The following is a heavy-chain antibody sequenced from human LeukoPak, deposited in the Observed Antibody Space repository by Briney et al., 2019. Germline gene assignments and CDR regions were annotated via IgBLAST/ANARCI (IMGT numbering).Heavy chain of an antibody. D-gene: IGHD2-15*01. CDR3: ARAISAGSPITASDC. CDR2: INPNSDFT. V-gene: IGHV1-2*02. Sequence: ASVKVSCKTSGYTSTAYYMHWVRQAPGQGLEWMGWINPNSDFTIFAQNFQGRVTMTSDTSISTAYMELSRLRSDDTAVYYCARAISAGSPITASDCWGQGTLVTVSS. J-gene: IGHJ4*02. CDR1: GYTSTAYY.